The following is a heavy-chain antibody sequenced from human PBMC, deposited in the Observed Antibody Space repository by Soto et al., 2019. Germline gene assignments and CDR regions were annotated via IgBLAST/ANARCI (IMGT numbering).Heavy chain of an antibody. Sequence: QITLKESGPTLVKPTQTLTLTCTFSGFSLSTSGVGVGWIRQPPGKALEWLALIYWDDDKRYSPSLKSRLTITKDTSKNQVVLTMTNMDPVDTATYYCAHLNEHWNSLLALDYWGQGTLVTVSS. V-gene: IGHV2-5*02. CDR2: IYWDDDK. CDR3: AHLNEHWNSLLALDY. J-gene: IGHJ4*02. D-gene: IGHD1-7*01. CDR1: GFSLSTSGVG.